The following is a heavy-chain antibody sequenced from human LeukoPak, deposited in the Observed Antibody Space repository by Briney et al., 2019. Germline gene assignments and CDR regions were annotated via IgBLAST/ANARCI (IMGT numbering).Heavy chain of an antibody. CDR2: IRSDASYE. J-gene: IGHJ4*02. V-gene: IGHV3-30*02. CDR1: GFTFSSYG. Sequence: GGSLRLSCEASGFTFSSYGLHWVRQAPGKGLEWVAFIRSDASYEYYIDSVKGRFTLSRDNSKNTLYLQMSTLRPEDTAVYYCTQIEWDRWRGWGQGTLVTVSS. CDR3: TQIEWDRWRG. D-gene: IGHD1-1*01.